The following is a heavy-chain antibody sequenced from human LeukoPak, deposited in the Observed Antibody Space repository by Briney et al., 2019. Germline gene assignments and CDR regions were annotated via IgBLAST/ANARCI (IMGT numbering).Heavy chain of an antibody. Sequence: ASVKVSCKASGYTFTGYHMHWVRQAPGQGLEWMGWINPNSGGTNYAPKFQGRVTLTRDTSISTAYMELSRLRSDDTAVYYCARDRLGADAFDIWGQGTMVTVSS. V-gene: IGHV1-2*02. CDR3: ARDRLGADAFDI. CDR2: INPNSGGT. J-gene: IGHJ3*02. D-gene: IGHD1-26*01. CDR1: GYTFTGYH.